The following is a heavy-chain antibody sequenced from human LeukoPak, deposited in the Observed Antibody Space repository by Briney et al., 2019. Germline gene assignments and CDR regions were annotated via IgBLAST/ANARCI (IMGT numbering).Heavy chain of an antibody. CDR2: IIPIFGIA. CDR3: ATGYCSGGSCYSVGTAFDY. Sequence: ASVKVSCKASGGTFSSYAISWVRQAPGQGLEWMGRIIPIFGIANYAQKFQGRVTITADKSTSTAYMELSSLRSEDTAVYYCATGYCSGGSCYSVGTAFDYWGQGTLVTVSS. CDR1: GGTFSSYA. V-gene: IGHV1-69*04. J-gene: IGHJ4*02. D-gene: IGHD2-15*01.